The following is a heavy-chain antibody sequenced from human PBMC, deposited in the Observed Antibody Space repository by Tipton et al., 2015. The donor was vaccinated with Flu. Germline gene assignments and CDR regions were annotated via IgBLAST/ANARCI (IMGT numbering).Heavy chain of an antibody. CDR2: ISSSGSTI. CDR3: ARDREPRSGGSCSPHYGMDV. CDR1: GFTFSSYE. J-gene: IGHJ6*02. Sequence: SLRLSCAASGFTFSSYEMNWVRQAPGKGLEWVSYISSSGSTIYYADSVKGRFTISRDNAKNSLYLQMNSLRAEDTAVYYCARDREPRSGGSCSPHYGMDVWGQGTTVTVSS. D-gene: IGHD2-15*01. V-gene: IGHV3-48*03.